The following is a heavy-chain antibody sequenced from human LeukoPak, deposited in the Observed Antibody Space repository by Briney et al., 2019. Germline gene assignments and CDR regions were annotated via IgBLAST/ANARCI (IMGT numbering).Heavy chain of an antibody. Sequence: SETLSLTCTVSGGSISSYCWSWIRQPPGKGLEWIGYIYYSGSTNYNPSLKSRVTISVDTSKNQFSLKLSSVTAADTAVYYCARIPVYSSSWYYYYYYGMDVWGQGTTVTVSS. CDR3: ARIPVYSSSWYYYYYYGMDV. J-gene: IGHJ6*02. CDR2: IYYSGST. V-gene: IGHV4-59*01. D-gene: IGHD6-13*01. CDR1: GGSISSYC.